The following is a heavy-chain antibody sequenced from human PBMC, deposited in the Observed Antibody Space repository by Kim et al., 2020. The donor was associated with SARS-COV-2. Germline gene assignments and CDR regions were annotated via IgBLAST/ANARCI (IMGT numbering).Heavy chain of an antibody. CDR1: GFTFSSYA. V-gene: IGHV3-23*01. J-gene: IGHJ4*02. D-gene: IGHD3-22*01. CDR3: AKDIVYDSSGYLGDY. CDR2: ISGSGGST. Sequence: GGSLRLSCAASGFTFSSYAMSWVRQAPGKGLEWVSAISGSGGSTYYADSVKGRFTISRDNSKNTLYLQMNSLRAEDTAVYYCAKDIVYDSSGYLGDYWGQGTLVTVSS.